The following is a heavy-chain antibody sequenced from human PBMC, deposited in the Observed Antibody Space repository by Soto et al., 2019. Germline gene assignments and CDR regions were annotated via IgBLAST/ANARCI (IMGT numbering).Heavy chain of an antibody. CDR1: GFTFSSYA. CDR2: ISYDGSNK. CDR3: ARKGLPPPYSSSWYGYFDY. J-gene: IGHJ4*02. D-gene: IGHD6-13*01. V-gene: IGHV3-30-3*01. Sequence: QVQLVESGGGVVQPGRSLRLSCAASGFTFSSYAMHWVRQAPGKGLEWVAVISYDGSNKYYADSVKGRFTISRDNSKNTLYLQMNSLRAEDTAVYYCARKGLPPPYSSSWYGYFDYWGQGTLDTVSS.